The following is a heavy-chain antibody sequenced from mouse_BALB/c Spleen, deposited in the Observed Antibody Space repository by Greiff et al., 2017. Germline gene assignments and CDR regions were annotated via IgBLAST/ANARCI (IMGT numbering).Heavy chain of an antibody. CDR2: ISNLAYSI. CDR3: ARVGTGFAY. Sequence: EVKLVESGGGLVQPGGSRKLSCAASGFTFSDYGMAWVRQAPGKGPEWVAFISNLAYSIYYADTVTGRFTISRENAKNTLYLEMSSLRSEDTAMYCCARVGTGFAYWGQGTLVTVSA. V-gene: IGHV5-15*02. CDR1: GFTFSDYG. D-gene: IGHD3-1*01. J-gene: IGHJ3*01.